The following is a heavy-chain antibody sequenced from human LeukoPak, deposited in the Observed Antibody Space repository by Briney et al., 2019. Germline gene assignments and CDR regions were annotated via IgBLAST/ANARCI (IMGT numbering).Heavy chain of an antibody. J-gene: IGHJ4*02. CDR1: GYTFTGYY. D-gene: IGHD2-21*01. V-gene: IGHV1-2*02. CDR2: INPNSGGT. Sequence: ASVKVSCKASGYTFTGYYMHWVRQAPGQGLEWMGWINPNSGGTNYAQKFQGRVTMTRDTSISTAYMELSRLRSDDTAVYSCGRSLLNCGGDCYAVDYWGQGTLVTVSS. CDR3: GRSLLNCGGDCYAVDY.